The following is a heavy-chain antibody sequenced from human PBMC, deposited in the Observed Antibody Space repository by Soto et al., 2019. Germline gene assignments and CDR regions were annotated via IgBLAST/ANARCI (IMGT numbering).Heavy chain of an antibody. CDR3: ARHDYADRTFDL. CDR2: IQYSGDT. CDR1: GGSVGSGAYY. J-gene: IGHJ3*01. V-gene: IGHV4-61*08. D-gene: IGHD5-12*01. Sequence: SETLSLTCIVSGGSVGSGAYYWSWIRQPPGSALDWIGCIQYSGDTNYNSSLKSRVTISVDRSRNRFSLRLTSVTAADTAFYYCARHDYADRTFDLWGQGTKVTVSS.